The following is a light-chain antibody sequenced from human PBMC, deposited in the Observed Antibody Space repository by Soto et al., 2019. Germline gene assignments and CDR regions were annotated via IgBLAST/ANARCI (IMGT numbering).Light chain of an antibody. V-gene: IGLV2-14*01. J-gene: IGLJ3*02. Sequence: QSALTQPASVSGSPGQSITISCTGTSSDVGDYNYVSWYQQHPGKAPKLMIYEVSNRPSGVSNRFSGSKSGNTASLTISGLQAEDEAAYYCSSYTTSSTHWVFGGGTKLTVL. CDR3: SSYTTSSTHWV. CDR1: SSDVGDYNY. CDR2: EVS.